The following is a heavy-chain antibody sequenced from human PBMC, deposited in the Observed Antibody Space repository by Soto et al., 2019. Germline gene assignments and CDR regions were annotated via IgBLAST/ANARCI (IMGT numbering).Heavy chain of an antibody. CDR1: GFTFSNAW. J-gene: IGHJ4*02. V-gene: IGHV3-15*01. D-gene: IGHD3-22*01. CDR3: TTGYYYDSSGYYYPGY. Sequence: GGSLRLSCAASGFTFSNAWMSRVRQAPGKGLEWVGRIKSKTDGGTTDYAAPVKGRFTISRDDSKNTLYLQMNSLKTEDTAVYYCTTGYYYDSSGYYYPGYWGQGTLVTVSS. CDR2: IKSKTDGGTT.